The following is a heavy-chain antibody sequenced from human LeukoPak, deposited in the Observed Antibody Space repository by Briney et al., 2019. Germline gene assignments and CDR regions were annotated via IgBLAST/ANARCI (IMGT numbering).Heavy chain of an antibody. CDR3: ARVFQDFWSGYYELVVDY. D-gene: IGHD3-3*01. CDR1: GYTFTSYG. Sequence: ASVKVSCKACGYTFTSYGISWVRQAPGQGLEWMGWISAYNGNTNYAQKLQGRVTMTTDTSTSTAYMELRSLRSDDTAVYYCARVFQDFWSGYYELVVDYWGQGTLVTVSS. V-gene: IGHV1-18*01. J-gene: IGHJ4*02. CDR2: ISAYNGNT.